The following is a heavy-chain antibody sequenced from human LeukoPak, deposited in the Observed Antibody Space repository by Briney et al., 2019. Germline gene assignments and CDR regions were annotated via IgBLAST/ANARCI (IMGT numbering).Heavy chain of an antibody. Sequence: PGGSLRLSCAASGFTFSSYAMSWVRQAPGKGLEWVSGISGSGVRTNYADSVKGRFTISRDNSRNALYLQMNSLRAEDTAEYYCAKGYSPGWYPSDYWGQGTLVTVSS. D-gene: IGHD6-19*01. CDR1: GFTFSSYA. CDR2: ISGSGVRT. J-gene: IGHJ4*02. V-gene: IGHV3-23*01. CDR3: AKGYSPGWYPSDY.